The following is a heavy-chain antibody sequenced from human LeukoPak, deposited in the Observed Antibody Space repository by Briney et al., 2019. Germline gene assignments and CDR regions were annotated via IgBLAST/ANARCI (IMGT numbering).Heavy chain of an antibody. J-gene: IGHJ4*02. Sequence: ASVKVSCKASGYTFTAYYMHWVRQATGQGLEWMGWINPNTGDTNYAQNFQGRVTMNRDTSISTAYMELSSLRSDDTAVHYCARSADGYTCGHFDFWGQGTLVTVSS. CDR1: GYTFTAYY. CDR3: ARSADGYTCGHFDF. D-gene: IGHD5-18*01. CDR2: INPNTGDT. V-gene: IGHV1-2*02.